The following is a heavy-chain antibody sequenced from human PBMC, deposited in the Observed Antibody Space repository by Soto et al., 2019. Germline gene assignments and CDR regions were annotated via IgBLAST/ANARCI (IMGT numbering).Heavy chain of an antibody. Sequence: SETLSLTCSVSGGSVSDKTYYGSWIRQPPGKRLEWIGYVYYSGTTNYNPSLKSRVTISVDLSKNRSSLRLSSVTTADTALYYCARTTAVPNTLRSRYFFDYWGQGTLVTVSS. J-gene: IGHJ4*02. CDR3: ARTTAVPNTLRSRYFFDY. CDR1: GGSVSDKTYY. V-gene: IGHV4-61*01. D-gene: IGHD4-17*01. CDR2: VYYSGTT.